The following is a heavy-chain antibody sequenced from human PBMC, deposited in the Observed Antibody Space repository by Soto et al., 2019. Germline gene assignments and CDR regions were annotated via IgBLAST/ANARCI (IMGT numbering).Heavy chain of an antibody. CDR2: IYYSGST. J-gene: IGHJ5*02. Sequence: SETLSLTCTVSGGSISSYYWSWIRQPPGKGLEWIGYIYYSGSTNYNPSLKSRVTIPVDTSKNQFSLKLSAVTAADTAVYYCARVEYDILTGYLNWFDPWGQGTLVTVSS. CDR3: ARVEYDILTGYLNWFDP. CDR1: GGSISSYY. V-gene: IGHV4-59*01. D-gene: IGHD3-9*01.